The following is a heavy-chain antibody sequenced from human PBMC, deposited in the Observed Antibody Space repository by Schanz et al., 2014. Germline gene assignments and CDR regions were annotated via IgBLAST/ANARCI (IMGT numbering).Heavy chain of an antibody. CDR1: GFTFSDYW. Sequence: EVELLESGGGLVQPGGSLRLSCTASGFTFSDYWMSWVRQAPGKGLEWVAAVSSRSDEIKYADSVRGRFTISRDNSRDTVYLQMNSLRADDTAMYYCARWFLIRGVILDSWGQGTLVTVSS. CDR3: ARWFLIRGVILDS. V-gene: IGHV3-23*05. D-gene: IGHD3-10*01. J-gene: IGHJ4*02. CDR2: VSSRSDEI.